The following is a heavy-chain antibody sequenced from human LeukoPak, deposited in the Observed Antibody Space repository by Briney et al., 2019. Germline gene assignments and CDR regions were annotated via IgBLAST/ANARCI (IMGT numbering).Heavy chain of an antibody. Sequence: ASVKVSCKASGYTFTSYYMHWVRQAPGQGLEWMGIINPSGGSTSYAQKFQGRVTMTRDTSTSTVYMELSRLRSDDTAVYYCAREDTAMVFDYWGQGTLVTVSS. CDR2: INPSGGST. J-gene: IGHJ4*02. V-gene: IGHV1-46*01. CDR3: AREDTAMVFDY. CDR1: GYTFTSYY. D-gene: IGHD5-18*01.